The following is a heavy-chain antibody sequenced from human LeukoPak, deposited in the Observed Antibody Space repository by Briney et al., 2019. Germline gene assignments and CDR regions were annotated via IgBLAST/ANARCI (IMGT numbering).Heavy chain of an antibody. Sequence: GESLEISCKGSGYSFTSYWIGWVRQMPGKGLEWMGIIYPGDSDTRYSPSFQGQVTISADKSISTAYLQWSSLKASDTAMYYCARTNVLRFLEWFFDYWGQGTLVTVSS. V-gene: IGHV5-51*01. CDR1: GYSFTSYW. J-gene: IGHJ4*02. CDR2: IYPGDSDT. D-gene: IGHD3-3*01. CDR3: ARTNVLRFLEWFFDY.